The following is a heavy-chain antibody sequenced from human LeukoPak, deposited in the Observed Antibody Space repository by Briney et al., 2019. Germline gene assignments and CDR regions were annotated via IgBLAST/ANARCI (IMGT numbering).Heavy chain of an antibody. CDR1: GFTFSSYE. D-gene: IGHD5-18*01. J-gene: IGHJ3*02. CDR3: AKGGYGLADAFDI. V-gene: IGHV3-48*03. Sequence: GGSLRLSCAASGFTFSSYEMNWVRQAPGKGLEWVSYISNRGTTIYYADSVKGRFSISRDNAKNSVYLQMNSLRAEDTAVYYCAKGGYGLADAFDIWGQGTMVTVSS. CDR2: ISNRGTTI.